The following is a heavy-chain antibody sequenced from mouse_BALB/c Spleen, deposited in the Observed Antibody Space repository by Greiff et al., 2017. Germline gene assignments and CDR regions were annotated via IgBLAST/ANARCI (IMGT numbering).Heavy chain of an antibody. CDR1: GFSLSRYS. J-gene: IGHJ3*01. CDR2: IWGGGST. V-gene: IGHV2-6-4*01. D-gene: IGHD2-14*01. CDR3: ARRGYDAAWFAY. Sequence: VMLVESGPGLVAPSQSLSITCTVSGFSLSRYSVHWVRQPPGKGLEWLGMIWGGGSTDYNSALKSRLSISKDNSKSQVFLKMNSLQTDDTAMYYCARRGYDAAWFAYGGQGTLVTVSA.